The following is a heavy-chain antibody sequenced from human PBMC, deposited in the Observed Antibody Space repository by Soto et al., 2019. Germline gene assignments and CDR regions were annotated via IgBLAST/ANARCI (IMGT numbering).Heavy chain of an antibody. J-gene: IGHJ6*02. D-gene: IGHD3-3*01. V-gene: IGHV4-38-2*01. CDR1: GYSISSGYY. CDR2: IYHSGST. CDR3: ASRTVLRFLEWLPRRNYYYGMDV. Sequence: ETLSLTCAVSGYSISSGYYWGWIRQPPGKGLEWIGSIYHSGSTYYNPSLKSRVTISVDTSKNQFSLKLSSVTAADTAVYYCASRTVLRFLEWLPRRNYYYGMDVWGQGTTVTVSS.